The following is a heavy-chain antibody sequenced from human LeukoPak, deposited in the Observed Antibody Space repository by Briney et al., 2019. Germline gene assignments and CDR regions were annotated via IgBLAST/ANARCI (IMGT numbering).Heavy chain of an antibody. CDR1: GFTVSSNY. CDR2: IYSGGST. CDR3: ARDDSGSYQGWFDP. V-gene: IGHV3-66*02. J-gene: IGHJ5*02. Sequence: GGSLRLSCAASGFTVSSNYMSWVRQAPGKGLEWVSVIYSGGSTYYADSVKGRFTISRDNSKNTLYLQMNSLRAEDTAVYYCARDDSGSYQGWFDPWGQGTLVAVSS. D-gene: IGHD1-26*01.